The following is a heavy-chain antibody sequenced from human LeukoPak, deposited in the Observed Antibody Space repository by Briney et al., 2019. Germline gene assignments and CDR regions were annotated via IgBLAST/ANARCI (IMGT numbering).Heavy chain of an antibody. CDR1: GGSISNYY. CDR2: IYYSGST. D-gene: IGHD4-11*01. Sequence: SETLSFTCTVSGGSISNYYWTWIRQPPGKGLEWIGYIYYSGSTNYNPSLKSRVTISVDTSKNQFSLKLSSVTAADTAMYYCARASDRLQPPDYWGQGTLVTVSS. V-gene: IGHV4-59*01. CDR3: ARASDRLQPPDY. J-gene: IGHJ4*02.